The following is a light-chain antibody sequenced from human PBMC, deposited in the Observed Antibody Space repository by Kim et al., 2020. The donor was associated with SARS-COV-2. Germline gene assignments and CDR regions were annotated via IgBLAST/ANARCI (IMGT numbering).Light chain of an antibody. J-gene: IGLJ3*02. V-gene: IGLV3-9*01. Sequence: SVALGQTSRITCGGDNIGSKNVHWYQRKPGQAPVLVIYRDSNRPSGIPERFSGSNSGNTATLTISRAQAGDEADYYCQVWDSSTAVFGGGTQLTVL. CDR1: NIGSKN. CDR3: QVWDSSTAV. CDR2: RDS.